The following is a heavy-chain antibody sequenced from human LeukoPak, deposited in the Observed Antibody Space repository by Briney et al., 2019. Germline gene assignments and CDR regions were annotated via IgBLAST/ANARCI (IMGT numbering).Heavy chain of an antibody. Sequence: PGGSLRLSCAASGFTFSDYYMSWIRQAPGKGLEWVSYISSSSSYTNYADSVKGRFTISRDNAKNSLYLQMNSLRAEDTAVYYCARDRTVTTREGAFDTWGQGTMVTVSS. CDR3: ARDRTVTTREGAFDT. J-gene: IGHJ3*02. CDR2: ISSSSSYT. CDR1: GFTFSDYY. D-gene: IGHD4-17*01. V-gene: IGHV3-11*06.